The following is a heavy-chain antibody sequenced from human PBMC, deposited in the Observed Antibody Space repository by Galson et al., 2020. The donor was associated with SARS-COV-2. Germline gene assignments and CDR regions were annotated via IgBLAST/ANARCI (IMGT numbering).Heavy chain of an antibody. CDR1: GFTFSSYT. V-gene: IGHV3-30-3*01. CDR3: ARDGGSSWYNFDY. D-gene: IGHD6-13*01. CDR2: ISSDGSNK. Sequence: TGGSLRLSCAASGFTFSSYTIHWVRQAPGKGLEWVAVISSDGSNKYYADSVKGRFTISRDNSKNTLYLQMNSLRAEDTAVYYCARDGGSSWYNFDYWGQGTLVTVSS. J-gene: IGHJ4*02.